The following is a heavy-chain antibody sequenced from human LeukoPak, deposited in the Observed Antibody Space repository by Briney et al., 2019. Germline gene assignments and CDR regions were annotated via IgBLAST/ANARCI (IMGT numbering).Heavy chain of an antibody. D-gene: IGHD3-22*01. CDR3: ARDSSGYTDSSYFDL. CDR1: GFTVSSNY. V-gene: IGHV3-53*01. CDR2: IYSGGST. J-gene: IGHJ2*01. Sequence: RGSLRHSCAASGFTVSSNYMSWVRQAPGKGLEWVSVIYSGGSTYYADSVKGRFTPYRDNSKNTLYLQMNSLRAEDTAVYYCARDSSGYTDSSYFDLWGRGTLGTVSS.